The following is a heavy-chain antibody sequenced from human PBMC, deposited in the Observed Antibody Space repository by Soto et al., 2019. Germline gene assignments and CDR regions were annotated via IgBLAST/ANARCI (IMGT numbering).Heavy chain of an antibody. CDR2: IYYSGST. D-gene: IGHD3-10*01. CDR1: GGYISSYS. J-gene: IGHJ6*02. Sequence: SETLSLTCTVSGGYISSYSWSWLRQSPGKRLEWIAYIYYSGSTNYNPSLKSRATISVDTSKSQVSLTLTSMTAADAALYYCARSPNYYYYGFDVWGQGTAVTVSS. CDR3: ARSPNYYYYGFDV. V-gene: IGHV4-59*01.